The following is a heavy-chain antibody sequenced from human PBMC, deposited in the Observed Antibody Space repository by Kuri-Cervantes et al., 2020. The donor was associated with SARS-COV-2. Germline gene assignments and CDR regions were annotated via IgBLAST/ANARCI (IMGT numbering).Heavy chain of an antibody. Sequence: GESLKISCAASGFTFSSYAMHWVRQAPGKGLEWVAVISYDGSNKYYADSVKGRFTISRDNSRNIVYLQMNSLRPEDTALYYCTREAYDYNMGFDSWGQGTLVTVSS. CDR1: GFTFSSYA. D-gene: IGHD4-11*01. J-gene: IGHJ4*02. CDR3: TREAYDYNMGFDS. V-gene: IGHV3-30-3*01. CDR2: ISYDGSNK.